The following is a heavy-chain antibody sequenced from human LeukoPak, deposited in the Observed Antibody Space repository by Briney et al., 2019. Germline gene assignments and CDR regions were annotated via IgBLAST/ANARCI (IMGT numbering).Heavy chain of an antibody. V-gene: IGHV4-59*01. Sequence: PSETLSLTCTVSGGSISSYYWSWIRQPPGKGLEWIGYIYYSGSTNYNPSLKSRVTISVDTSKNQFSLKLSSVTAADTAVYYCATQDIVATIAYWGQGTLVTVSS. CDR2: IYYSGST. D-gene: IGHD5-12*01. CDR3: ATQDIVATIAY. J-gene: IGHJ4*02. CDR1: GGSISSYY.